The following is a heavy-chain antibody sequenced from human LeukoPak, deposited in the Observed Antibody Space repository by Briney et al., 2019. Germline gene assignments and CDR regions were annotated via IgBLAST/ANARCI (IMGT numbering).Heavy chain of an antibody. D-gene: IGHD3-10*01. CDR2: ISYDGSNK. V-gene: IGHV3-30*18. CDR3: AKSVRFGNMGVDY. J-gene: IGHJ4*02. CDR1: GFTFSSYG. Sequence: PGRSLRLSCAASGFTFSSYGMHWVRQAPGKGLEWVAVISYDGSNKYYADSVKGRFTISRDNSKNTLYLQMNSLRAEDTAVYYCAKSVRFGNMGVDYWGQGTLVTVPS.